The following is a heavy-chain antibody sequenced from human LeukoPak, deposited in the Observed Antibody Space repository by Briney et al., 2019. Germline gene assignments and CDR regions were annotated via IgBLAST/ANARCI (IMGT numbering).Heavy chain of an antibody. CDR2: IYHSGST. CDR1: GGSISSSNW. Sequence: SETLSLTCAVSGGSISSSNWWSWVRQPPGKGLEWIGEIYHSGSTNYNPSLKGRVTISVDKSKNQFSLKLSSVTAADTAVYYCASRGATVVTHGYWGQGTLVTVSS. D-gene: IGHD4-23*01. CDR3: ASRGATVVTHGY. J-gene: IGHJ4*02. V-gene: IGHV4-4*02.